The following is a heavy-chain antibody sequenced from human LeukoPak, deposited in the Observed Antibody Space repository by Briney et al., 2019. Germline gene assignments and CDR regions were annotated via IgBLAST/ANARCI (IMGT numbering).Heavy chain of an antibody. CDR1: GFTFSRYA. V-gene: IGHV3-23*01. CDR2: ISGTGDKT. Sequence: GGSLRLSCAASGFTFSRYAMSWVRQVPGKGLEWVSGISGTGDKTYSADSVQGRFTISRDKSKNTLYLQMKSLRADDSAIYYCAAILLDLNYYFFDFWGQGTPVTVSS. J-gene: IGHJ4*02. D-gene: IGHD1-1*01. CDR3: AAILLDLNYYFFDF.